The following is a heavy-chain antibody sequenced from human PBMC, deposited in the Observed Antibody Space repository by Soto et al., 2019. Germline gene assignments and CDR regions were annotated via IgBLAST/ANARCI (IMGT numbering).Heavy chain of an antibody. Sequence: GSVKVSCKASGYTFTSYDINWVRQATGQGLEWMGWMNPNSGNTGYAQKFQGRVTMTRNTSISTAYMELSSLRSEDTAVYYCARGGGYYDILTGYQYYYGMDVWGQGTTVTVSS. CDR1: GYTFTSYD. CDR3: ARGGGYYDILTGYQYYYGMDV. J-gene: IGHJ6*02. CDR2: MNPNSGNT. D-gene: IGHD3-9*01. V-gene: IGHV1-8*01.